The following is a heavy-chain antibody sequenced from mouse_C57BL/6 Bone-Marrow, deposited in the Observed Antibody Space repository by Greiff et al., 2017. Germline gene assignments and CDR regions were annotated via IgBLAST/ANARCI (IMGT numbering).Heavy chain of an antibody. V-gene: IGHV1-81*01. CDR2: IYPRSGNT. CDR3: ARYYPLGSSYPRYYAMDY. CDR1: GYTFTSYG. Sequence: QVQLQQSGAELARPGASVKLSCKASGYTFTSYGISWVKQRTGQGLEWIGEIYPRSGNTYYNEKFKGKATLTADKSSSTAYMELRSLTSEDSAVYFCARYYPLGSSYPRYYAMDYWGQGTSVTVSS. D-gene: IGHD1-1*01. J-gene: IGHJ4*01.